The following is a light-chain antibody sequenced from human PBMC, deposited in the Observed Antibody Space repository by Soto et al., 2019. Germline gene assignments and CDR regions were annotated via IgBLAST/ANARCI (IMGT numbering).Light chain of an antibody. V-gene: IGLV2-14*01. CDR3: CSYVSSNTYV. J-gene: IGLJ1*01. CDR2: EVS. Sequence: QSALTQPASVSGSPGQSITISCTGTRTDVGGYNFVSWYQQHPGKAPKLIIYEVSNRPSGVSNRFSGSKSDNKASLTISGLQAEDEADYYCCSYVSSNTYVFGTGTKVTVL. CDR1: RTDVGGYNF.